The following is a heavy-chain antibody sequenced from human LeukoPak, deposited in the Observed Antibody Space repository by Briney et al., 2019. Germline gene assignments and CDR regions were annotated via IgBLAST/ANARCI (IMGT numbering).Heavy chain of an antibody. J-gene: IGHJ4*02. D-gene: IGHD3-10*01. CDR2: IYYSGIT. V-gene: IGHV4-39*07. CDR1: GGSISSSSYY. CDR3: ARTAKYYYGSETYYFFDY. Sequence: PSETLSLTCTVSGGSISSSSYYWGWIRQPPGKGLEWIGSIYYSGITYYNPSLKSRVTISVDTSKNQFSLKLTSVTPADTAVYYCARTAKYYYGSETYYFFDYWGQGTLVTVSS.